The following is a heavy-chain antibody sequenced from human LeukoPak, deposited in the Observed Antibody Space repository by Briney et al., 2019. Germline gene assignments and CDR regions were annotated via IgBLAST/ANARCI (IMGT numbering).Heavy chain of an antibody. Sequence: GGSLRLSCAASGFTLSDYYMSWIRQAPGKGLEWVSYISSSGSTMFYADSVKGRFTISRDNAKNSLFLQVNSLRAEDTSVYYCARSYSGTYAILDYWGQGTLVTVSS. V-gene: IGHV3-11*04. J-gene: IGHJ4*02. CDR2: ISSSGSTM. D-gene: IGHD1-26*01. CDR1: GFTLSDYY. CDR3: ARSYSGTYAILDY.